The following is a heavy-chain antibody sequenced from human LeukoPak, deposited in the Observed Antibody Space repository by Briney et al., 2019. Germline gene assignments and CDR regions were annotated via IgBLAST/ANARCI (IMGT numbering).Heavy chain of an antibody. J-gene: IGHJ4*02. CDR1: GFTFSSYA. CDR3: ARGYCSGGSCLFDY. Sequence: GGSLRRSCAASGFTFSSYAMSWVRQAPGKGLEWVSAISGSGGSTYYADSVKGRFTISRDNSKNTLYLQMNSLRAEDTAVYYCARGYCSGGSCLFDYWGQGTLVTVSS. V-gene: IGHV3-23*01. CDR2: ISGSGGST. D-gene: IGHD2-15*01.